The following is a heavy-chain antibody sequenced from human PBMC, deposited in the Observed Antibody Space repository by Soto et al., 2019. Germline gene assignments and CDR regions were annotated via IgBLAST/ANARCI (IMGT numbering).Heavy chain of an antibody. CDR1: GFTFSSYA. D-gene: IGHD6-13*01. Sequence: GGSLRLSCAAPGFTFSSYAMHWVRQAPGKGLEYVSAISSNGGSTYYANSVKGRFTISRDNSKNTLYLQMGSLRAEDMAVYYCARLVQQLVPLSFDYYYYYMDVWGKGTTVTVSS. J-gene: IGHJ6*03. CDR3: ARLVQQLVPLSFDYYYYYMDV. V-gene: IGHV3-64*01. CDR2: ISSNGGST.